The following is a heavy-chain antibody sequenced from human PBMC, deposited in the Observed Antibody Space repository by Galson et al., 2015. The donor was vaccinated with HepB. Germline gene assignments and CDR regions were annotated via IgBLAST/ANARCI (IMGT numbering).Heavy chain of an antibody. CDR1: GYTFTPYG. CDR3: ARGGLLVDYYYYTDV. Sequence: SVKVSCKASGYTFTPYGITWVRQAPGQGLEWMGWIRAYNGDTNYAQELQGRVTMTTDTSTSTAYMELRSLRSDDTAVYYCARGGLLVDYYYYTDVWGKGTTVIVSS. J-gene: IGHJ6*03. V-gene: IGHV1-18*01. D-gene: IGHD2-15*01. CDR2: IRAYNGDT.